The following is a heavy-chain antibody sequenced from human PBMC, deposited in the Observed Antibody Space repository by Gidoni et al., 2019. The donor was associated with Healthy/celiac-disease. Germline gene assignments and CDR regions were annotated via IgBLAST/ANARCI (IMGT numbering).Heavy chain of an antibody. V-gene: IGHV3-30-3*01. J-gene: IGHJ6*02. CDR1: GFTFSSYA. CDR3: ARGRDYDFWSGYPFYYGMDV. D-gene: IGHD3-3*01. CDR2: ISYDGSNK. Sequence: QVQLVESGGGVVQPGRSLRLSCAAPGFTFSSYAMHWVRQAPGKWLEWVAVISYDGSNKYYADSVKGRFTISRDNSKNTLYLQMNSLRAEDTAVYYCARGRDYDFWSGYPFYYGMDVWGQGTTVTVSS.